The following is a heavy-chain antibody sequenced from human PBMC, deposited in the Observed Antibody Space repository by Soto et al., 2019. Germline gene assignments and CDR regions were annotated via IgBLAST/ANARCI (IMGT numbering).Heavy chain of an antibody. D-gene: IGHD2-15*01. V-gene: IGHV3-49*03. Sequence: QPGGSLRLSCTSSGFTFGDYAMSWFRQAPGKGLEWVGFIRSKAYGGTTEYAASVKGRFTISRDDSKSIAYLQMNSLKTEDTAVYYCTRDSPLQLGYCSGGSCYGEFWFDPWGQGTLVTVSS. J-gene: IGHJ5*02. CDR3: TRDSPLQLGYCSGGSCYGEFWFDP. CDR2: IRSKAYGGTT. CDR1: GFTFGDYA.